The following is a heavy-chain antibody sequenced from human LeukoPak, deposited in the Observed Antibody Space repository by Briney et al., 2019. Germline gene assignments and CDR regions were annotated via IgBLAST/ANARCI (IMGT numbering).Heavy chain of an antibody. D-gene: IGHD3-10*01. V-gene: IGHV4-4*02. CDR1: GGSISSSDW. J-gene: IGHJ3*02. Sequence: SETLSLTCAVSGGSISSSDWWSWVRQPPGKGLEWIGEIYHSGSTNYNPSLKSRVTISVDKSKNQFSLKLSSVTAADTAVYYCARDVGGIWFGELLYPFNAFDIWGQGTMVTVSS. CDR2: IYHSGST. CDR3: ARDVGGIWFGELLYPFNAFDI.